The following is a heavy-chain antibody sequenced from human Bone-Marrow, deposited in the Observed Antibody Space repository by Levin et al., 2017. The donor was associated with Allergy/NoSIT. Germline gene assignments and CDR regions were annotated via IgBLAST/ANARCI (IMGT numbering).Heavy chain of an antibody. D-gene: IGHD2-15*01. J-gene: IGHJ6*02. V-gene: IGHV3-30*03. CDR1: GFTLSNSG. Sequence: GGSLRLSCVISGFTLSNSGMHWVRQAPGKGLDWVAVISYDENKKYYADSVKGRFTISRDNSKNTLYLQMNSLRPEDTAVYYCARDKNLVVYGMDVWGQGTTVTVSS. CDR2: ISYDENKK. CDR3: ARDKNLVVYGMDV.